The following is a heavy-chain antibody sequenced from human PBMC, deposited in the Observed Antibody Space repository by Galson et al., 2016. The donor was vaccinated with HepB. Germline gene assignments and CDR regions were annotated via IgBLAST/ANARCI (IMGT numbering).Heavy chain of an antibody. V-gene: IGHV3-11*01. Sequence: SLRLSCAASGFTFSDYYMSWIRQPPGKGLEFFSYITSDGRTMHYADSVKGRFTVSRDNPKNLLYLQMNSLRAEDTAVYYCARDRGPRGYFGMDVWGQGTTVTVSS. CDR2: ITSDGRTM. D-gene: IGHD3-16*01. CDR1: GFTFSDYY. J-gene: IGHJ6*02. CDR3: ARDRGPRGYFGMDV.